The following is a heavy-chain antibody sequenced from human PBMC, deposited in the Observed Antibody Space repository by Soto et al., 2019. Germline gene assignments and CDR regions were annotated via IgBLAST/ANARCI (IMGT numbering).Heavy chain of an antibody. Sequence: PSETLSLTCTVSGGSISSYYWSWIRQPPGKGLEWIGYIYYSGSTNYNPSLKSRVTISVDTSKNQFSLKLSSVTAADTAVYYCARERVGPYYYYMDVWGKGTTVTRLL. D-gene: IGHD1-26*01. CDR2: IYYSGST. V-gene: IGHV4-59*01. CDR1: GGSISSYY. CDR3: ARERVGPYYYYMDV. J-gene: IGHJ6*03.